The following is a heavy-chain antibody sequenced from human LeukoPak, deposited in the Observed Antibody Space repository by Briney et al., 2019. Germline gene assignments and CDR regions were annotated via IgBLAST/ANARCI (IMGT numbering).Heavy chain of an antibody. D-gene: IGHD3-10*01. Sequence: SETLSLTCTVSGGSISSYYWSWIRQPPGKGLEWIGSIYYSGSTYYNPSLKSRVTISVDTSKNQFSLKLSSVTAADTAVYYCARVYGFGELLYFDYWGQGTLVTVSS. V-gene: IGHV4-59*12. CDR2: IYYSGST. J-gene: IGHJ4*02. CDR1: GGSISSYY. CDR3: ARVYGFGELLYFDY.